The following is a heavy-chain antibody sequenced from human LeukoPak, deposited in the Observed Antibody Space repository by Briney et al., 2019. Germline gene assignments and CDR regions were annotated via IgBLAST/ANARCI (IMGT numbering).Heavy chain of an antibody. J-gene: IGHJ3*02. CDR1: GFTFSSYA. CDR2: ISGSGGST. V-gene: IGHV3-23*01. D-gene: IGHD3-22*01. CDR3: AKEDYYDSSGYYYVYAFDI. Sequence: GGSLRLSCGASGFTFSSYAMSWVRQAPGKGLEWVSYISGSGGSTYYADSVKGRFTISRDNSKNTLYLQMNSLRAEDTAVYYCAKEDYYDSSGYYYVYAFDIWGQGTMVTVSS.